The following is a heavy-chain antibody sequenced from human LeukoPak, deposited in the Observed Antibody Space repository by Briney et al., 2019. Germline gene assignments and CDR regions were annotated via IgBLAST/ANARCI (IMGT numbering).Heavy chain of an antibody. Sequence: SETLSLTCTVSGGSISSYYWSWIRQPPGEGLEWIGYIYYSGSTNYNPSLKSRVTISVDTSKNQFSLKLSSVTAADTAVYYCARYSYGLPFDYWGQGTLVTVSS. CDR3: ARYSYGLPFDY. V-gene: IGHV4-59*01. CDR1: GGSISSYY. CDR2: IYYSGST. J-gene: IGHJ4*02. D-gene: IGHD5-18*01.